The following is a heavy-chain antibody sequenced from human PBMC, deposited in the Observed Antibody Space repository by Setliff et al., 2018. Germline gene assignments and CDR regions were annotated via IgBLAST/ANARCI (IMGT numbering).Heavy chain of an antibody. CDR2: IYSSGTT. J-gene: IGHJ6*03. CDR1: GDSISPYY. D-gene: IGHD6-19*01. CDR3: IRLSSSAYYYMDT. V-gene: IGHV4-59*08. Sequence: SETLSLTCTVSGDSISPYYWNWIRQSPGKGLEWIGYIYSSGTTDYNPSLKSRVTISLDSSRKQFSLEMTSLSAADTAVYYCIRLSSSAYYYMDTWGKGTTVTVSS.